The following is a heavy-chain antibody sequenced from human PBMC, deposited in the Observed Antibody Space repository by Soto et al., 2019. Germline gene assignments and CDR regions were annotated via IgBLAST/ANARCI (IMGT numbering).Heavy chain of an antibody. CDR2: INPSGGST. J-gene: IGHJ4*02. CDR3: ATGPLHYYDSSGHADY. CDR1: GYTFTSYY. V-gene: IGHV1-46*01. D-gene: IGHD3-22*01. Sequence: ASVKVSCKASGYTFTSYYMHWVRQAPGQGLEGMGIINPSGGSTSYAQKFQGRVTMTRDTSTSTVYMELSSLRSEDTAVYYCATGPLHYYDSSGHADYWGQGTLVTVSS.